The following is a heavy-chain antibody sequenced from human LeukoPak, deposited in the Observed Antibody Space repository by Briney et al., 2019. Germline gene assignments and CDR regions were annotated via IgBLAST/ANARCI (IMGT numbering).Heavy chain of an antibody. V-gene: IGHV3-7*01. J-gene: IGHJ4*02. D-gene: IGHD4-11*01. CDR2: MNQDGSDK. CDR1: GFTFSDYW. Sequence: GGSLRLSCAASGFTFSDYWMTWVRQAPGKGLEWVADMNQDGSDKHYVDSVKGRFTISRDNAKNSLYLQMNSLRADDTAVYYCARTPDYDYWGQGTLVTVSS. CDR3: ARTPDYDY.